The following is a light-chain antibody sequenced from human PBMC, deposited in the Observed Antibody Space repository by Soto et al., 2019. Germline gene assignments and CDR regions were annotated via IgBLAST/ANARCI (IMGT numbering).Light chain of an antibody. Sequence: QSVLTQPASVSGSPGQSITISCTGTSSDVGGYNYVSWYQQHPGKAPKLMIYEVCNRPSGVSNRFSGSKSGNTASLTISGLQAEDEADYYCSSYTSSSSVVFGGGTKLTVL. CDR2: EVC. CDR1: SSDVGGYNY. CDR3: SSYTSSSSVV. J-gene: IGLJ2*01. V-gene: IGLV2-14*01.